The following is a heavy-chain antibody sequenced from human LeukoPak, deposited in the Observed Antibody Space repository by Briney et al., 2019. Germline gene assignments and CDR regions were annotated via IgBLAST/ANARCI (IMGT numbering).Heavy chain of an antibody. CDR2: SYPGDSDT. D-gene: IGHD1-26*01. CDR1: GYSFSTYW. J-gene: IGHJ2*01. V-gene: IGHV5-51*01. CDR3: ARDAIVGATQGYFDL. Sequence: GESLKISCKGSGYSFSTYWIGWVRQMPGRGLEWMGISYPGDSDTSNSPSFQGQVTISADKSINTAYMQWSNLKASDTAVYFCARDAIVGATQGYFDLWGRGTLVTVSS.